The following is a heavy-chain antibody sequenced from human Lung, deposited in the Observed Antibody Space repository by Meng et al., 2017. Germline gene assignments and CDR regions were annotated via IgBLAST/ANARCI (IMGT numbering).Heavy chain of an antibody. Sequence: QVQLQESGPGLVKPSQTLSLTCTVSGVSFSSVGYYWGWIRQHPGRGLEWIGYIYYSGSTFYNPAFKSRVTISVDTSKNQFSLNLNSVSAADTAVYYCVRERNRLLDPWGQGTLVTVSS. J-gene: IGHJ5*02. CDR1: GVSFSSVGYY. CDR3: VRERNRLLDP. CDR2: IYYSGST. V-gene: IGHV4-31*03. D-gene: IGHD3-3*01.